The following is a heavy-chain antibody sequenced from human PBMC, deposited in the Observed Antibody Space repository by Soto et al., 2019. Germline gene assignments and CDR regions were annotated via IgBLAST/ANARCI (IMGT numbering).Heavy chain of an antibody. CDR2: ISGSAGST. CDR3: AKGGGVYGGTLDF. V-gene: IGHV3-23*01. CDR1: GFTFSSYA. Sequence: EVQLLDSGGGLVQPGGSLRLSCAASGFTFSSYAMTWVRQAPGKGLEWVSTISGSAGSTHYADSVKGRFTISRDNSKDTVYLQMNTLRVEDTAVYYCAKGGGVYGGTLDFWGQGTLVTVSS. D-gene: IGHD4-17*01. J-gene: IGHJ4*02.